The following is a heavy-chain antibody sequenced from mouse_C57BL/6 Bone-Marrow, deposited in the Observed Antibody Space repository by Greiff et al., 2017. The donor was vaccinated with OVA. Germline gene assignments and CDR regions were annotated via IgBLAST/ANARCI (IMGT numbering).Heavy chain of an antibody. J-gene: IGHJ2*01. Sequence: QVQLQQSGAELARPGASVKLSCKASGYTFTSYGISWVKQRTGQGLEWIGEIYPRSGNTYYNEKFKGKATLTADKSSSTAYMELRSLTSEDSAVYFCARKRALDYGGQGTTLTVSS. CDR3: ARKRALDY. V-gene: IGHV1-81*01. CDR2: IYPRSGNT. D-gene: IGHD3-3*01. CDR1: GYTFTSYG.